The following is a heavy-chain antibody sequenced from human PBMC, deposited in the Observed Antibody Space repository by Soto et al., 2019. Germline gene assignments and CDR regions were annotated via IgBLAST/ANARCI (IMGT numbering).Heavy chain of an antibody. CDR2: ISSSTTYT. J-gene: IGHJ4*02. V-gene: IGHV3-11*06. D-gene: IGHD1-26*01. Sequence: GGSLRLSCAASGFTFSDYYMSWIRQAPGKGLEWVSYISSSTTYTKYANSVKGRFTMSRDNAKNSVWLLMNSLRAEDTAVYYCATSHYTGNYHDYWGQGTLVTVSS. CDR3: ATSHYTGNYHDY. CDR1: GFTFSDYY.